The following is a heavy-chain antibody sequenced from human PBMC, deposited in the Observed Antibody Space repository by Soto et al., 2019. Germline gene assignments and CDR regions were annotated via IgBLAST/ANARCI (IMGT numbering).Heavy chain of an antibody. D-gene: IGHD6-19*01. J-gene: IGHJ4*02. CDR2: IEHGGGEK. CDR3: ATGSGGYNHYFDY. V-gene: IGHV3-7*03. CDR1: GFNFGSYW. Sequence: GGSLRLSCAASGFNFGSYWMSWVRQAPGKGLEWVANIEHGGGEKNYVDSMRGRFTISRDNIKNSVYLQMNSLRSEDTAVYYCATGSGGYNHYFDYWGQGALVTVSS.